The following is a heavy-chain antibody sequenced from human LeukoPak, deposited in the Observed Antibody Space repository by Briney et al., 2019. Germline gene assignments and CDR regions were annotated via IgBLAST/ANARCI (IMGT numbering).Heavy chain of an antibody. CDR2: FHADGET. J-gene: IGHJ4*02. CDR3: TRGSGPGVTTIAS. V-gene: IGHV3-13*01. CDR1: GFAFSSYD. D-gene: IGHD4-17*01. Sequence: GGSLRLSCATSGFAFSSYDMHWVRQATGKGLEWVSAFHADGETFNSDSVRGRFTISRDNAKNSLNLQMNSLGAGDTAVYYCTRGSGPGVTTIASWGQGTLVTVSS.